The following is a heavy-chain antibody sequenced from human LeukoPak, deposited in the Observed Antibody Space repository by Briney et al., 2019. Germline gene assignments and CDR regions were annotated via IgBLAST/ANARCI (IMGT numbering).Heavy chain of an antibody. Sequence: ASVKVSCQTSGYTFSDYFMHWVRQARGQGLEWMGCINPNSGGTKYAQRFQGRVTMTRDTSISTVYMELSRLRSDDTAVYYCARVWSSGTNWFDPWGQGTLVSVSS. V-gene: IGHV1-2*02. CDR3: ARVWSSGTNWFDP. CDR1: GYTFSDYF. CDR2: INPNSGGT. J-gene: IGHJ5*02. D-gene: IGHD6-19*01.